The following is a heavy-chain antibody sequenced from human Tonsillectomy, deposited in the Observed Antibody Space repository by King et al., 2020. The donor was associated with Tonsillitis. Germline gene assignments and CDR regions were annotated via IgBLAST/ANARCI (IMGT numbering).Heavy chain of an antibody. D-gene: IGHD5-12*01. CDR1: GYTFTSYY. J-gene: IGHJ4*02. V-gene: IGHV1-46*01. Sequence: VQLVESGAEVKKPGASVKVSCKASGYTFTSYYMHWVRQAPGQGLEWMGIINPSGGSTSYAQKFQGRVTMTRDTSTSTVYMELSSLRSEDTAVYYCARVRGYSGYDRWGEYYFDYWGQGTLVTVSS. CDR3: ARVRGYSGYDRWGEYYFDY. CDR2: INPSGGST.